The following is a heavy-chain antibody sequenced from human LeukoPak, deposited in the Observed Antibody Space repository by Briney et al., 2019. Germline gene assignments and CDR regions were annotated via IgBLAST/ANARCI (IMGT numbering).Heavy chain of an antibody. J-gene: IGHJ6*02. CDR1: GFTFSSYA. CDR3: AREAVRGVIIPSYGMDV. V-gene: IGHV3-30-3*01. D-gene: IGHD3-10*01. Sequence: GGSLRLSCAASGFTFSSYAMHWVRQAPGKGLEWVAVISYDGSNRYYADYVKGRFTITRDNSKSALYLQMNSLRAEDTAIYYCAREAVRGVIIPSYGMDVWGQGTTVTVSS. CDR2: ISYDGSNR.